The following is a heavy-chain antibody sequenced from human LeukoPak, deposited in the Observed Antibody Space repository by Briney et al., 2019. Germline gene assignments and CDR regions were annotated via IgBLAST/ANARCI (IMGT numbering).Heavy chain of an antibody. CDR2: SKNKANNYIT. J-gene: IGHJ4*02. Sequence: GGSLRLSCAASGFTFSDHYIDWVRQAPGRGLEWVGRSKNKANNYITQYAAFVQGRFTISRDNSKNTLYLQMNSLRAEDTAVYYCAKADGSSGWYGDYWGQGTLVTVSS. CDR1: GFTFSDHY. CDR3: AKADGSSGWYGDY. D-gene: IGHD6-19*01. V-gene: IGHV3-72*01.